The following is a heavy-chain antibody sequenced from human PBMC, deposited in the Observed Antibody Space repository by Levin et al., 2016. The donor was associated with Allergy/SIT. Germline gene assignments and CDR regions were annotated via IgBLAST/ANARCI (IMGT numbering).Heavy chain of an antibody. CDR1: GFTFSSYG. CDR3: AKDLSLAGAHIGAFDY. Sequence: GESLKISCAASGFTFSSYGMHWVRQAPGKGLEWVAVISYDGSNKYYADSVKGRFTISRDNSKNTLYLQMNSLRAEDTAVYYCAKDLSLAGAHIGAFDYWGQGTLVTVSS. V-gene: IGHV3-30*18. CDR2: ISYDGSNK. D-gene: IGHD1-26*01. J-gene: IGHJ4*02.